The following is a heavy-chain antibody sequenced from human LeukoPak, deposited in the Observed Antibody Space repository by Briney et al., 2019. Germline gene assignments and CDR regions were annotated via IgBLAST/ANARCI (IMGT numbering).Heavy chain of an antibody. CDR3: AVIAVAGVVDY. V-gene: IGHV4-59*08. J-gene: IGHJ4*02. Sequence: SEPLSLTCTVSGGSISSYYWSWLRQPPGKGLEWIGYIYYSGSSNYNPSLKSRVTISVDTSKNQFSLKLSSVTAADTAVYYCAVIAVAGVVDYWGQGTLVTVSS. CDR2: IYYSGSS. CDR1: GGSISSYY. D-gene: IGHD6-19*01.